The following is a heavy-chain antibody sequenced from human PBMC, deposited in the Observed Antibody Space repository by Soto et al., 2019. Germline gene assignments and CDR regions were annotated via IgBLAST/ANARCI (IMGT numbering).Heavy chain of an antibody. D-gene: IGHD6-6*01. CDR2: INAGNGNT. J-gene: IGHJ6*02. CDR3: ARFVEYSSSSPYYYSYGMDV. V-gene: IGHV1-3*01. CDR1: GYTFTSYA. Sequence: ASVKVSCKASGYTFTSYAMHWVRQAPGQRLEWMGWINAGNGNTKYSQKFQGRVTITRDTSASTAYMELSSLRSEDTAVYYCARFVEYSSSSPYYYSYGMDVWGQGTTVTVSS.